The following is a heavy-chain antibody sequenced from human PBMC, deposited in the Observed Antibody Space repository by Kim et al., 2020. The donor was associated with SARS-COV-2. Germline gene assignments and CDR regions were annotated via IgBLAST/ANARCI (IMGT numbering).Heavy chain of an antibody. CDR3: ARHVNHPHYYDSSGYYYGMGNWVDA. Sequence: SETLSLTCTVSGGSISSSSYYWGWIRQPPGKGLEWIGSIYYSGSTYYNPSLKSRVTISVDTSKNQFSLKLSSVTAADTAVYYCARHVNHPHYYDSSGYYYGMGNWVDAWGQRTLVTVSS. CDR2: IYYSGST. V-gene: IGHV4-39*01. J-gene: IGHJ5*02. D-gene: IGHD3-22*01. CDR1: GGSISSSSYY.